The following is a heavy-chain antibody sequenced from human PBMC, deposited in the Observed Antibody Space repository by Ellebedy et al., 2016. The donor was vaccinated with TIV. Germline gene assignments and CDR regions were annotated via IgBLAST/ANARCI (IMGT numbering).Heavy chain of an antibody. J-gene: IGHJ5*02. CDR3: SGAYGRATPRS. CDR2: IYSSGST. Sequence: MPGGSLRLSCTVSGGSVSSPNYYWTWIRQHPGKGLEWIGYIYSSGSTDYKPSLKTRVTISVDTSKNHFSLNLKSVTAADTAVYFCSGAYGRATPRSWGQGTLVTVSS. D-gene: IGHD3-10*01. CDR1: GGSVSSPNYY. V-gene: IGHV4-61*03.